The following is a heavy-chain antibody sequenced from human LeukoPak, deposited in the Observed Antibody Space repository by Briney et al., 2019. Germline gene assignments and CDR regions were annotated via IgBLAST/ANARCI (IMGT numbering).Heavy chain of an antibody. CDR1: GFTFTSYA. Sequence: GGSLRLSCGASGFTFTSYAMSWVRQAPGKGLEWVSAMGGTDGTTYYADSVKGRFTISRDNSKNTLYLQMNSLRAEDTAVYYCARRDSSGYYPYYFDSWGQGTLVTVSS. V-gene: IGHV3-23*01. D-gene: IGHD3-22*01. CDR2: MGGTDGTT. J-gene: IGHJ4*02. CDR3: ARRDSSGYYPYYFDS.